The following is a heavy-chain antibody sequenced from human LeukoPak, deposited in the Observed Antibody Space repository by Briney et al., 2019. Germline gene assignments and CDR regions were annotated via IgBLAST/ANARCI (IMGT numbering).Heavy chain of an antibody. D-gene: IGHD3-9*01. J-gene: IGHJ4*02. CDR2: ISGSGGST. CDR1: GFTFSSYG. V-gene: IGHV3-23*01. Sequence: GGSLRLSCAASGFTFSSYGMSWVRQAPGKGLEWVSAISGSGGSTYYADSVKGRFTISRDNSKNTLYLQMNSLRAEDTAVYYCAKDKLAFDWLLAGDYWGQGTLVTVSS. CDR3: AKDKLAFDWLLAGDY.